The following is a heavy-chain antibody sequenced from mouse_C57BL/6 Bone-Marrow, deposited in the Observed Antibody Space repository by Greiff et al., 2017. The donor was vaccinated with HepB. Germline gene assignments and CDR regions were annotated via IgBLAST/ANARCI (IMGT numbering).Heavy chain of an antibody. D-gene: IGHD1-2*01. J-gene: IGHJ2*01. V-gene: IGHV14-4*01. CDR2: IDPENGDT. CDR3: STHTTAYYFDY. Sequence: EVMLVESGAELVRPGASVKLSCTASGFNIKDDYMHWVKQRPEQGLEWIGWIDPENGDTEYASKFQGKATITAATSSNTAYLQRSSLTSEDTAVYYCSTHTTAYYFDYWGQGTTLTVSS. CDR1: GFNIKDDY.